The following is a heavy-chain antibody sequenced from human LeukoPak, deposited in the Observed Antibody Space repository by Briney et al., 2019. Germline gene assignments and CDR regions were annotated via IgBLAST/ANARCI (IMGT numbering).Heavy chain of an antibody. CDR3: ARDASGYYDS. D-gene: IGHD3-22*01. CDR1: GFIFTNFW. CDR2: TRPDGSET. V-gene: IGHV3-7*01. Sequence: GGSLRLSCAASGFIFTNFWMSWVCQAPGEGLEWVANTRPDGSETYYVDSVKGRFTVSRDNAKNSLYLQMNTLRVEDTAVYFRARDASGYYDSWRQGTLVTVSP. J-gene: IGHJ5*01.